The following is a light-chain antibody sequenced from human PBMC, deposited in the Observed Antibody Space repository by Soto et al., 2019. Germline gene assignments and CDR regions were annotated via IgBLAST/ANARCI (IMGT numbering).Light chain of an antibody. CDR3: QQRSSLPLT. CDR2: DAS. CDR1: QSVNSY. Sequence: EIVLTQSPATLSLSPGERDTISCRASQSVNSYLAWYQQKPGQAPRLLIYDASNRATGIPARFSGSGSGTDFTLTISSLEPDDFTVYYCQQRSSLPLTFGGGTKVEIK. J-gene: IGKJ4*01. V-gene: IGKV3-11*01.